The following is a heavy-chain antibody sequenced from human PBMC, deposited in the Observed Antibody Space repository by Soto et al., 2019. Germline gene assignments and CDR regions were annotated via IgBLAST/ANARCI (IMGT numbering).Heavy chain of an antibody. V-gene: IGHV1-46*01. Sequence: QVQLVQSGAEVKKPGASVKVSCKASGYTFTSYYMHWVRQAPGQGLEWLGIINPSGGRTSYAQKFQGRVTMTRDTSTSTVYMELSSLRSEDTAVYYGARDGGYSGYDIYYGMDVWGQGTTVTVSS. J-gene: IGHJ6*02. CDR1: GYTFTSYY. CDR2: INPSGGRT. CDR3: ARDGGYSGYDIYYGMDV. D-gene: IGHD5-12*01.